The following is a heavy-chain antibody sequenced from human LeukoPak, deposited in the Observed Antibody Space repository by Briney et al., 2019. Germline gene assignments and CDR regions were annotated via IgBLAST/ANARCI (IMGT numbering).Heavy chain of an antibody. CDR3: ARGRADYYDCSSDKRPRSYYYYYYYMDV. CDR2: INPNSGST. D-gene: IGHD3-22*01. J-gene: IGHJ6*03. CDR1: GYTFTGYY. V-gene: IGHV1-2*02. Sequence: ASVKVSCKASGYTFTGYYMHWVRQAPGQGLEWMGWINPNSGSTNYAQKFQGRVTMTRDTSISTAYMELSRLRSDDTAAYYCARGRADYYDCSSDKRPRSYYYYYYYMDVWGKGTTVSIFS.